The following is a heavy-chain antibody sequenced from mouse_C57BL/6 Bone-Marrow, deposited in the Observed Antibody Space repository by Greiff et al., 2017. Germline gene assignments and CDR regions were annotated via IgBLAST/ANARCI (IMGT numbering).Heavy chain of an antibody. CDR2: IRNKANGYTT. J-gene: IGHJ3*01. CDR1: GFTFTDYY. CDR3: ARYGGGFAY. V-gene: IGHV7-3*01. Sequence: EVKVIASGGGLVQPGGSLSLSCAASGFTFTDYYMSWVRQPPGKALEWLGFIRNKANGYTTEYSASVKGRFTISRDNSQSILYLQMNALRAEDSATYYCARYGGGFAYWGQGTLVTVSA.